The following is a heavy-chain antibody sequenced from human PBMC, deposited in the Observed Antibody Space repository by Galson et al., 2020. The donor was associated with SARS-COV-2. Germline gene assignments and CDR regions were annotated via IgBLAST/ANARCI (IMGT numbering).Heavy chain of an antibody. CDR3: ARDGQTSSGWAFDY. CDR2: IFFDGSDK. CDR1: GFTFSSHA. Sequence: GESLKISCAASGFTFSSHAMHWVRQAPGKGLEWVAQIFFDGSDKYYGDSVKGRFTISRDSSKNTVYLQMNNLRAEDTAVYYCARDGQTSSGWAFDYWGQGTLVTVSS. V-gene: IGHV3-33*01. D-gene: IGHD6-19*01. J-gene: IGHJ4*02.